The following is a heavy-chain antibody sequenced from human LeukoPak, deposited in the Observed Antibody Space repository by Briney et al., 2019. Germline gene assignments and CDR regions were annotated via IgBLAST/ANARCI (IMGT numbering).Heavy chain of an antibody. CDR1: GYTFISCG. D-gene: IGHD3-3*01. J-gene: IGHJ4*02. V-gene: IGHV1-18*01. Sequence: ASVKVSCKASGYTFISCGISWVRQAPGQGLEWMGWISAYNGNTNYAQKFQGRVTMTTDTSTSTAYMEVRSLRSDDTAVYFCAREYGDFWSDNPYYFDRWGQGTLVTVSS. CDR2: ISAYNGNT. CDR3: AREYGDFWSDNPYYFDR.